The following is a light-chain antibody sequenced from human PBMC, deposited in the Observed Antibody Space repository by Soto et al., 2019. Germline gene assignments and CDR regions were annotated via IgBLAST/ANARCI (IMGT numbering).Light chain of an antibody. Sequence: DIVMTQSPDSLAVSLGERATINCKSSQSVLYSSNNKNYLAWYQQKPVQPPKLLIYWSSTRESGVTDRFSGSGSGTDFTLTISSLQAEDVAVYYCQQYYSTPPTLGGGTKVEIK. CDR1: QSVLYSSNNKNY. J-gene: IGKJ4*01. V-gene: IGKV4-1*01. CDR2: WSS. CDR3: QQYYSTPPT.